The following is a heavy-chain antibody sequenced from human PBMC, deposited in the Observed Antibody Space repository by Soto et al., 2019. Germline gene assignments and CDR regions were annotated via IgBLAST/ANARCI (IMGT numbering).Heavy chain of an antibody. Sequence: PGESLKISCKGSGYSFTSYWIGWVRQMPGKGLEWMGIIYPGDSDTRYSPSFQGQVTISADKSISTAYLQWSSLKASDTAMYYCARPRSSSRNYYRKDFWGQGTTVTVSS. CDR3: ARPRSSSRNYYRKDF. D-gene: IGHD6-13*01. CDR1: GYSFTSYW. V-gene: IGHV5-51*01. CDR2: IYPGDSDT. J-gene: IGHJ6*02.